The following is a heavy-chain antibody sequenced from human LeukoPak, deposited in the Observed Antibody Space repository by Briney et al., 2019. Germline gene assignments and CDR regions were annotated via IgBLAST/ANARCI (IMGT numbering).Heavy chain of an antibody. V-gene: IGHV1-2*02. CDR1: GYTFTGYY. Sequence: ASVKVSCKASGYTFTGYYMHWVRQAPGQGLEWMGWINPNSGDTNFAQKFQGRVTMTRGTSISTVYMELSRLRSDDTAVFYCARGYYDSSDFEYLQHWGQGTPVTVSS. D-gene: IGHD3-22*01. CDR3: ARGYYDSSDFEYLQH. CDR2: INPNSGDT. J-gene: IGHJ1*01.